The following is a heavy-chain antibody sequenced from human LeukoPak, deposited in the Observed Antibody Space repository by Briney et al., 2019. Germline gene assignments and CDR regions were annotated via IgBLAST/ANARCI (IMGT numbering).Heavy chain of an antibody. CDR3: ARDLMGATSGGY. J-gene: IGHJ4*02. Sequence: GRSLSLFCAASGFPFNRNSMHWARQAPGKALEWVTYITSSSNTKLRTDSVEGRFTISRDNAKNSLYRQMNSVRAEDTAMYYCARDLMGATSGGYWGQGTLVTVSS. CDR1: GFPFNRNS. V-gene: IGHV3-48*01. CDR2: ITSSSNTK. D-gene: IGHD1-26*01.